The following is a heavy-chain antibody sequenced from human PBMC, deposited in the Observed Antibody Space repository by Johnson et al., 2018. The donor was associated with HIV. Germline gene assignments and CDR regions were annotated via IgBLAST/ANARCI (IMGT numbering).Heavy chain of an antibody. Sequence: VPLVEFGGGLVQPGRSLRLSCSASGFTFDDYGMTWVRQAPGKGLEWVSGINWNGGSTAYADSVKGRFTISRDNAKNSLYLQMNSLGVEDTALYYCARGWLGLDAFDIWGQGTMVTVSS. J-gene: IGHJ3*02. V-gene: IGHV3-20*04. CDR1: GFTFDDYG. D-gene: IGHD6-19*01. CDR3: ARGWLGLDAFDI. CDR2: INWNGGST.